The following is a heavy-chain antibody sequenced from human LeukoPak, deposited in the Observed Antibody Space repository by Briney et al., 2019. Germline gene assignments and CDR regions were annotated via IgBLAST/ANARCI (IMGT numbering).Heavy chain of an antibody. V-gene: IGHV1-2*02. CDR1: GYTFTDYY. Sequence: GASVKVSCKASGYTFTDYYMHWVRQAPGQGLEWMGWINPNSGGTNYAQKFQGRVTMTRDTSISTAYMELSRLRSDDTAVYYCARSTGTAIFGVVIIGWFDPWGQGTLVTVSS. D-gene: IGHD3-3*01. J-gene: IGHJ5*02. CDR3: ARSTGTAIFGVVIIGWFDP. CDR2: INPNSGGT.